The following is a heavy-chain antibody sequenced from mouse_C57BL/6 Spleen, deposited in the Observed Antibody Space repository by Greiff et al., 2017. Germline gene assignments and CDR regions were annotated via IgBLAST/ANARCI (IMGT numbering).Heavy chain of an antibody. CDR1: GYTFTSYW. J-gene: IGHJ2*01. V-gene: IGHV1-53*01. CDR3: AREKFITTNYVDY. CDR2: INPSNGGT. Sequence: VQLQQPGTELVKPGASVKLSCKASGYTFTSYWMHWVKQRPGQGLEWIGNINPSNGGTNYNEKFKSKATLTVDKSSSTAYMQLSSLTSEDSAVYYCAREKFITTNYVDYWGQGTTLTVAS. D-gene: IGHD1-1*01.